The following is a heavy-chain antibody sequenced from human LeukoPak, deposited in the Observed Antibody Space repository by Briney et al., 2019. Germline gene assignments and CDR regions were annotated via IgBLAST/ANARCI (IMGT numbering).Heavy chain of an antibody. V-gene: IGHV3-15*01. Sequence: PGGSLRLSCAASGFTFSSYAMSWVRQAPGKGLEWVGRIKRKTDGGTTDYAAPVKGRFTISRDDSKNTLYLQMNSLKTDDTAVYYCTTVVRGVITYFDYWGQGTLVTVSS. D-gene: IGHD3-10*01. J-gene: IGHJ4*02. CDR1: GFTFSSYA. CDR2: IKRKTDGGTT. CDR3: TTVVRGVITYFDY.